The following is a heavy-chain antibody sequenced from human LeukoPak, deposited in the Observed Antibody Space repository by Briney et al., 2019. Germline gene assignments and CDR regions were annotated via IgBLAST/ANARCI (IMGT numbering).Heavy chain of an antibody. V-gene: IGHV1-69*05. J-gene: IGHJ4*02. CDR2: IIPIFGTA. CDR1: GGTFSSYA. Sequence: SVKVSCKASGGTFSSYAISLVRQAPGQGLEWMGGIIPIFGTANYAQKFQGRVTITTDESTSTAYMELSSLRSEDTAVYYCARRKLGIAVAGFDYWDQGTLVTVSS. CDR3: ARRKLGIAVAGFDY. D-gene: IGHD6-19*01.